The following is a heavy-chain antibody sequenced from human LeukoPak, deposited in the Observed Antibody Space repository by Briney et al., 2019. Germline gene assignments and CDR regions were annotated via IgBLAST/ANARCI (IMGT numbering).Heavy chain of an antibody. D-gene: IGHD6-6*01. CDR2: ISSCGSII. CDR3: ARGATRRSSGAFDI. J-gene: IGHJ3*02. Sequence: GGSLRLSCAASAFTFSSYELNWGRQAPGQGLEWISYISSCGSIINYADSVKGRSTISRDNAKNSLYLQMNSLRADDTAVYYCARGATRRSSGAFDIWGQGTMVTVSS. V-gene: IGHV3-48*03. CDR1: AFTFSSYE.